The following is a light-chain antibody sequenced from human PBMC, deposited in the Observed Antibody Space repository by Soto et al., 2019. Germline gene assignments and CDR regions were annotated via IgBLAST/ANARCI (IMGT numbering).Light chain of an antibody. V-gene: IGKV3-20*01. Sequence: VLKQSPGTLSLSPGERATLSFRASQTVSSAYLAWFQQKPGQAPRLLIYGASSRATGIPDRFSGAGSGTEFTLTISRVAPEDYAVYYCQQYNTSPWTFGQGTKVDIK. J-gene: IGKJ1*01. CDR2: GAS. CDR1: QTVSSAY. CDR3: QQYNTSPWT.